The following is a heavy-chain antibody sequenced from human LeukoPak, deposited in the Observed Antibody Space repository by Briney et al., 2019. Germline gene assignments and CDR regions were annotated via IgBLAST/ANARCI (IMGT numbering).Heavy chain of an antibody. CDR3: ARLARVEWFLNFDY. CDR2: IYTSGST. J-gene: IGHJ4*02. Sequence: SETLSLTCTVSGGSISSYYWSWIRQPAGKGLEWIGRIYTSGSTNYNPSLKSRVTMSVDTSKNQFSLKVSSVTAADTAVYYCARLARVEWFLNFDYWGQGTLVTVSS. D-gene: IGHD3-3*01. V-gene: IGHV4-4*07. CDR1: GGSISSYY.